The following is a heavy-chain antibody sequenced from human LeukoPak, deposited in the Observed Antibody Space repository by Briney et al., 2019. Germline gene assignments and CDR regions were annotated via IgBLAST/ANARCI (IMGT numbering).Heavy chain of an antibody. Sequence: ASVKVSCKASGGTFSSYAISWVGQAPGQGLEWMGGIIPIFGTANYAQKFQGRVTITADESTSTAYMELSSLRSEDTAVYYCATRPRGYSYGYYWGQGTLVTVSS. CDR1: GGTFSSYA. D-gene: IGHD5-18*01. V-gene: IGHV1-69*13. CDR2: IIPIFGTA. CDR3: ATRPRGYSYGYY. J-gene: IGHJ4*02.